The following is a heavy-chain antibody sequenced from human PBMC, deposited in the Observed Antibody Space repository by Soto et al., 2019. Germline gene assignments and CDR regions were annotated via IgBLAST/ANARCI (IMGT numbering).Heavy chain of an antibody. V-gene: IGHV4-39*01. Sequence: SETLSLTCTVSGGSISSSSYYWGWIRQPPGKGLEWIGSIYYSGSTYYNPSLKSRVTISVDTSKNQFSLKLSSVTAADTAVYYCAGHPQFWSGYSHNWFDPWGQGTLLTVSS. CDR1: GGSISSSSYY. CDR2: IYYSGST. CDR3: AGHPQFWSGYSHNWFDP. D-gene: IGHD3-3*01. J-gene: IGHJ5*02.